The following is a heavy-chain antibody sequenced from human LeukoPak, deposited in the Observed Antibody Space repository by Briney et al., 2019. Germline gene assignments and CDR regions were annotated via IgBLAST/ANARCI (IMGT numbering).Heavy chain of an antibody. V-gene: IGHV3-23*01. CDR1: GFTFSSYA. D-gene: IGHD3-3*02. CDR2: ISGSGGST. J-gene: IGHJ6*02. CDR3: ARVGISSNYGMDV. Sequence: PGGSLRLSCAASGFTFSSYAMSWVRQAPGKGLEWVSAISGSGGSTYYAGSVKGRFTISRENAKNSLYLQMNSLRAGDTAVYYCARVGISSNYGMDVWGQGTTVTVSS.